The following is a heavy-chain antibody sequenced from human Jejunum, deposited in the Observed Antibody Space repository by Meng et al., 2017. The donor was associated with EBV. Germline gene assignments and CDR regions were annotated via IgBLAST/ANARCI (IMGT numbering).Heavy chain of an antibody. J-gene: IGHJ4*02. Sequence: QVDGQEPGQVQEKRSGTLSLPCVGSGGSISENDWWSWVRQPPGKGVEWLGEIYHGGGTNYNPSLESRVTISVDKSKNQFSLKLNSVNVADTAVYYCAGNGYYALEYWGPGILVTVSS. D-gene: IGHD3-22*01. CDR3: AGNGYYALEY. CDR1: GGSISENDW. V-gene: IGHV4-4*02. CDR2: IYHGGGT.